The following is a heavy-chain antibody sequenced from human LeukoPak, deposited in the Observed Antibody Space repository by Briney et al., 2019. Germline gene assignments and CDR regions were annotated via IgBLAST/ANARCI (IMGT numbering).Heavy chain of an antibody. D-gene: IGHD2-8*01. V-gene: IGHV3-21*04. J-gene: IGHJ4*02. CDR2: ISSSSSYI. Sequence: GGSLRLSCAASGFTFSSYSMNWVRQAPGKGLEWVSSISSSSSYIYYADSVKGRFTISRDNSKNTLYLQMNSLRAEDTAVYYCAKDPLGCTNGVCLFDYWGQGTLVTVSS. CDR3: AKDPLGCTNGVCLFDY. CDR1: GFTFSSYS.